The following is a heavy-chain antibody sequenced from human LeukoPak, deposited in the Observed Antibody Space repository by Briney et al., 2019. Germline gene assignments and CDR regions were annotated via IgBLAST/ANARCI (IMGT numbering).Heavy chain of an antibody. CDR1: GFTFSSYA. Sequence: GRSLRLSCAASGFTFSSYAMHWVRQAPGKGLEWVAVISYDGSNKYYADSVKGRFTISRDNSKNTLYLQMNCLRAEDTAVYYCARVGYCGGDCYPPYYYYGMDVWGQGTTVTVSS. D-gene: IGHD2-21*02. CDR3: ARVGYCGGDCYPPYYYYGMDV. CDR2: ISYDGSNK. J-gene: IGHJ6*02. V-gene: IGHV3-30-3*01.